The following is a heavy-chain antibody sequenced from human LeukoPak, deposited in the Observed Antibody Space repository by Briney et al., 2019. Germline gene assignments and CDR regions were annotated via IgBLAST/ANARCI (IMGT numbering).Heavy chain of an antibody. V-gene: IGHV3-30*18. CDR2: ISYDGSNK. CDR1: GFTFSSYG. D-gene: IGHD6-19*01. CDR3: AKDRSSDYFDY. Sequence: PGRSLRLSCAASGFTFSSYGMHWVRQAPGKGLEWVAVISYDGSNKYYADSVKGRFTISRDNSKNTLYLQMNSLRAEDTVVYYCAKDRSSDYFDYWGQGTLVTVSS. J-gene: IGHJ4*02.